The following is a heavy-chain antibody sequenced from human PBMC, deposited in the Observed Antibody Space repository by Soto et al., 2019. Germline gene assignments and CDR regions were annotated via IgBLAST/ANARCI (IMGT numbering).Heavy chain of an antibody. V-gene: IGHV4-34*01. CDR1: GGSFSGYY. CDR3: ARADSGSPTPATLDY. J-gene: IGHJ4*02. D-gene: IGHD1-26*01. Sequence: PTETLSLTCAVYGGSFSGYYWSWIRQPPGEGLEWIGEINHSGSTNYNPSLKSRVTISVDTSKNQFSLKLSSVTAADTAVYYCARADSGSPTPATLDYWGQGTLVTVSS. CDR2: INHSGST.